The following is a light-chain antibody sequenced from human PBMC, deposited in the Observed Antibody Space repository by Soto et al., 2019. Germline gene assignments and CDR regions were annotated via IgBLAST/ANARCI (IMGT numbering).Light chain of an antibody. J-gene: IGKJ2*01. Sequence: DIQMTQSPSSLSASIGDRVTITCQASRDISVYLNWYQHKPGKPPKLLVYDASNLQTGVPSRFSGSGSWTHFPLTISSLQPDDIATYYCQQYDNFPPYTFGQGTKLEIK. CDR3: QQYDNFPPYT. V-gene: IGKV1-33*01. CDR2: DAS. CDR1: RDISVY.